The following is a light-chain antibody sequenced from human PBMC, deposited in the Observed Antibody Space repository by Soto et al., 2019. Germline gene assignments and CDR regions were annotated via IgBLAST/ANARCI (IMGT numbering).Light chain of an antibody. J-gene: IGLJ2*01. V-gene: IGLV2-23*02. CDR3: SSYAGSSTFVV. CDR1: RSDVGGYNL. Sequence: QSALTQPASVSGSPGQSITMSCTGSRSDVGGYNLVSWYQQHPGKAPKLMIYEVSKRPSGVSNRFSGSKSGNTASLTISGRQAEDEADYYCSSYAGSSTFVVFGGGTKLTVL. CDR2: EVS.